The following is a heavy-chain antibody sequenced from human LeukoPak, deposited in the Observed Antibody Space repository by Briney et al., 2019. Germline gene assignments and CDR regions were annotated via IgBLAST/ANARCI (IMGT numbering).Heavy chain of an antibody. V-gene: IGHV4-34*01. CDR2: INRSGRT. CDR1: GGSFSGQY. D-gene: IGHD4-23*01. J-gene: IGHJ4*02. Sequence: SETLSLTCAVYGGSFSGQYWSWIRQPPGKGLEWIGEINRSGRTNYSPSLKSRVTISVDTSKKQFSLKLSSVTAADTAVYYCATYGGYSPFDYWGQGTLVTVSS. CDR3: ATYGGYSPFDY.